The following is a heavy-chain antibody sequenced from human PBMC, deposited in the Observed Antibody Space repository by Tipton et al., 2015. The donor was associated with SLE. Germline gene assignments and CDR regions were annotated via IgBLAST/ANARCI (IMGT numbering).Heavy chain of an antibody. Sequence: TLSLTCTVSGGSISSSSYYWGWIRQPPGKGLEWIGSIYYSGSTYYNPSLKSRVTISVDTSKNQFSLKLSSVTAADTAVYYCARHSSSWYLDSWGQGTLVTVSS. J-gene: IGHJ4*02. CDR3: ARHSSSWYLDS. D-gene: IGHD6-13*01. CDR2: IYYSGST. CDR1: GGSISSSSYY. V-gene: IGHV4-39*01.